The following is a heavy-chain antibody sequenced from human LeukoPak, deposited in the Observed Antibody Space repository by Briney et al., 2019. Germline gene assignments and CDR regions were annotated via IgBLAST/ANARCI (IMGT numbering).Heavy chain of an antibody. CDR2: IRYDGSNK. V-gene: IGHV3-30*02. J-gene: IGHJ4*02. D-gene: IGHD3-9*01. Sequence: GGSLRLSCAASGFTFSSYGMHWVRQAPGKGLEWMAFIRYDGSNKYYADSVKGRFTISRDNSKNTLYLQMNSLRAEDTAVYYCAKERDILTGPFDYWGQGTLVTVSS. CDR3: AKERDILTGPFDY. CDR1: GFTFSSYG.